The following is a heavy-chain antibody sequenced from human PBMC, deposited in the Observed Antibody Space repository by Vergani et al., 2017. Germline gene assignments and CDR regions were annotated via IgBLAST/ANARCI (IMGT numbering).Heavy chain of an antibody. CDR3: AREGTTVTTEAFYYYYYMDV. D-gene: IGHD4-11*01. J-gene: IGHJ6*03. CDR2: INWNGGST. Sequence: VHLVESGGGVVRPGGSLRLSCAASGFTFDDYGMSWVRQAPGKGLEWVSGINWNGGSTGYADSVKGRFTISRDNAKNSLYLQMNSLRAEDTALYYCAREGTTVTTEAFYYYYYMDVWGKGTTVTVSS. V-gene: IGHV3-20*04. CDR1: GFTFDDYG.